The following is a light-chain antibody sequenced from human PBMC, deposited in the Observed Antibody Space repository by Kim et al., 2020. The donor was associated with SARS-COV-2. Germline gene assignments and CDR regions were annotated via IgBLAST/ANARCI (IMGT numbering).Light chain of an antibody. V-gene: IGKV1-39*01. Sequence: DIQMTQSPSTLSASAGDRVTITCRTTQSISSHLNWYQQKPGRAPKLLISAASTLQGGVPSRFSGSGSETDFTLTISSLQPEDFATYFCQQSYITPFTFGPGTKVDIK. CDR1: QSISSH. CDR2: AAS. CDR3: QQSYITPFT. J-gene: IGKJ3*01.